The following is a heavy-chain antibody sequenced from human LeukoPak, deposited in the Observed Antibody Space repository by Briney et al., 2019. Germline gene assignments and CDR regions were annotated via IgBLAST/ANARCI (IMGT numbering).Heavy chain of an antibody. Sequence: GGSLRLSCAASGFTFSSYWMSWVRQAPGKGLEWVANIKQDGSEKYYVDSVKGRFTISRDNSKNSLYLQMNSLRAEDTALYYCAKDATMVRGVKQIYYYYYMDVWGKGTTVTVSS. D-gene: IGHD3-10*01. CDR2: IKQDGSEK. CDR3: AKDATMVRGVKQIYYYYYMDV. J-gene: IGHJ6*03. V-gene: IGHV3-7*03. CDR1: GFTFSSYW.